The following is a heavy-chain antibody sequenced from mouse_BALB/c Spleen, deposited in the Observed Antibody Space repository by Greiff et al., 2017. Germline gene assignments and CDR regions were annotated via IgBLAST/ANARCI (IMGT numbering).Heavy chain of an antibody. CDR2: IWSGGST. V-gene: IGHV2-2*02. J-gene: IGHJ3*01. CDR3: ARGITTGFAY. CDR1: GFSLTSYG. D-gene: IGHD2-4*01. Sequence: VHLVESGPGLVQPSQSLSITCTVSGFSLTSYGVHWVRQSPGKGLEWLGVIWSGGSTDYNAAFISRLSISKDNSKSQVFFKMNSLQANDTAIYYCARGITTGFAYWGQGTLVTVSA.